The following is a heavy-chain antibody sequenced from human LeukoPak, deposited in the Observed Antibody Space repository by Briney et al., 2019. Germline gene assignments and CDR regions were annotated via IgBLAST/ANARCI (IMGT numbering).Heavy chain of an antibody. CDR1: GFTFISYS. CDR2: ISSSSSYI. J-gene: IGHJ4*02. V-gene: IGHV3-21*01. D-gene: IGHD4-17*01. Sequence: PGGSLRLSCAASGFTFISYSMNWVRQAPGKGLEWVSSISSSSSYIYYADSVKGRFTISRDNAKNSLYLQMNSLRAEDTAVYYCARDTYGDWIFDYWGQGTLVTVSS. CDR3: ARDTYGDWIFDY.